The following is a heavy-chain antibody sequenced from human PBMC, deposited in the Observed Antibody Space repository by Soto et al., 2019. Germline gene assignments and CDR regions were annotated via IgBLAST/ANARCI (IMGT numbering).Heavy chain of an antibody. CDR2: ISYDGSNK. J-gene: IGHJ3*02. CDR3: AKDIRYYGSVSYYNVNAFDI. V-gene: IGHV3-30*18. CDR1: GFTFSSYG. D-gene: IGHD3-10*01. Sequence: QVQLVESGGGVVQPGRSLRLSCAASGFTFSSYGMHWVRQAPGKGLEWVAVISYDGSNKYYADSVKGRFTISRDNSKNTLYRHMKSLRAEGTAVYECAKDIRYYGSVSYYNVNAFDIWGQGTMVTVSS.